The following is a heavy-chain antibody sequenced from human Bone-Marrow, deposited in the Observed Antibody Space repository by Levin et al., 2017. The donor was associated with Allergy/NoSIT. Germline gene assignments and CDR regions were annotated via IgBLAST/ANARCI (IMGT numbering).Heavy chain of an antibody. J-gene: IGHJ3*02. CDR1: GGSISSSSYY. CDR2: IYYSGST. CDR3: ALCQQWPLRDAFDI. V-gene: IGHV4-39*01. D-gene: IGHD6-19*01. Sequence: SQTLSLTCTVSGGSISSSSYYWGWIRQPPGKGLEWIGSIYYSGSTYYNPSLKSRVTISVDTSKNQFSLKLSSVTAADTAVYYCALCQQWPLRDAFDIWGQGTMVTVSS.